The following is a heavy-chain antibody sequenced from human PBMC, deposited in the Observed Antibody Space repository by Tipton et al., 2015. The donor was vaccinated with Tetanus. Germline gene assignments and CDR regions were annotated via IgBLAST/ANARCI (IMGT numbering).Heavy chain of an antibody. D-gene: IGHD3-22*01. CDR3: AKGRGNYYDSSGYSPSP. Sequence: SLRLSCAASGFTFSSYGMHWVRQAPGKGLEWVAVISYDGSNKYYADSVKGRFTISRDNSKNTLYLQMNSLRAEDTAVYYCAKGRGNYYDSSGYSPSPWGQGTLVTVSS. J-gene: IGHJ5*02. CDR1: GFTFSSYG. V-gene: IGHV3-30*18. CDR2: ISYDGSNK.